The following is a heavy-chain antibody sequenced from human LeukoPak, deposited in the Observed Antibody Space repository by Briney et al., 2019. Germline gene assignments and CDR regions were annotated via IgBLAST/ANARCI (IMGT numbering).Heavy chain of an antibody. CDR3: AKARIRGYYNSASDY. CDR2: ISYDGSNK. J-gene: IGHJ4*02. D-gene: IGHD3-22*01. Sequence: GGSLRPACAASGFTLSNYAMNWVRQAPGKGLEWVAVISYDGSNKYYADSVKGRFTISRDNSKNTLYLQMNSLRAEDTAVYYCAKARIRGYYNSASDYWGQGTLVTVSS. V-gene: IGHV3-30*18. CDR1: GFTLSNYA.